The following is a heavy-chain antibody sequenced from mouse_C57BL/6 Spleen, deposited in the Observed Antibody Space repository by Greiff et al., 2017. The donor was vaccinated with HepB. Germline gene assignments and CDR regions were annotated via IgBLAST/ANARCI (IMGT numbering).Heavy chain of an antibody. D-gene: IGHD1-1*01. CDR3: AQVTVVVPYAMDY. CDR1: GYTFTGYW. J-gene: IGHJ4*01. CDR2: IFPGSGST. Sequence: QVQLQQSGAELMKPGASVKLSCKATGYTFTGYWIEWVKQRPGHGLEWIGEIFPGSGSTNYNAKFKGKATFTADTSSNTAYMQLSSLTTEDSAIYYWAQVTVVVPYAMDYWGQGTSVTVSS. V-gene: IGHV1-9*01.